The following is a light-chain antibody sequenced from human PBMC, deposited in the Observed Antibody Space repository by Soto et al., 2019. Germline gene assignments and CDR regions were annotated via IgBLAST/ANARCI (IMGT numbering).Light chain of an antibody. CDR1: QSVSSSY. CDR2: RAS. J-gene: IGKJ5*01. CDR3: QQYGTSPPT. Sequence: EIVLTQSPGTLSLTPGERATLSCRASQSVSSSYLAWYQQKPGQSPRLLIYRASARATGVPDRFSGSGSGTDFILTISRLEPEDFAVYYCQQYGTSPPTFGQGTRLEIK. V-gene: IGKV3-20*01.